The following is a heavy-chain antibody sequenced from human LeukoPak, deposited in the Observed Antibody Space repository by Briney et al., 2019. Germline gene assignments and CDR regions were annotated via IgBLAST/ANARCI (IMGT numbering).Heavy chain of an antibody. CDR1: GGSISNYY. V-gene: IGHV4-59*01. J-gene: IGHJ4*02. CDR2: IYYSGNT. CDR3: ASGYSSGWFYFDY. Sequence: SETLSPTCTVSGGSISNYYWSWIRQPPGKGLEWIGYIYYSGNTNYNPSLKSRVTLSVDTSKNRFSLKLSSVTAADTAVYYCASGYSSGWFYFDYWGQGTLVTVSS. D-gene: IGHD6-19*01.